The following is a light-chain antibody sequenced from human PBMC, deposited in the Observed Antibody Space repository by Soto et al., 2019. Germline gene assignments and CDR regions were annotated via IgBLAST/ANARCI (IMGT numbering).Light chain of an antibody. V-gene: IGKV3-11*01. CDR2: EAS. Sequence: IVMTQSPAPLSVSPGERATLSCMASQSVSSSLAWYQQKPGQAPRLLIYEASNRATGIPARFSGSGSGADFTLTISSLEPEDVALYYCQQHINWPLTFGGGTKVDIK. CDR3: QQHINWPLT. CDR1: QSVSSS. J-gene: IGKJ4*01.